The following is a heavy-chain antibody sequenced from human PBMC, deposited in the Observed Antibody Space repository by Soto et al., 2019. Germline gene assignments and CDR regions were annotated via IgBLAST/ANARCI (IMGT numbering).Heavy chain of an antibody. V-gene: IGHV3-15*07. D-gene: IGHD2-2*01. J-gene: IGHJ3*02. Sequence: EVQLVESGGGLVKPGGSLRLSCAASGFTFSNAWMNWVRQAPGKGLEWVGSIKSKTDGGTTDYAVPVKGRFTITRDDSKNTLYLQMNSLITEDTAVYYCTTDLGYCSSTSCYDAFDIWGQGTMVTVSS. CDR3: TTDLGYCSSTSCYDAFDI. CDR2: IKSKTDGGTT. CDR1: GFTFSNAW.